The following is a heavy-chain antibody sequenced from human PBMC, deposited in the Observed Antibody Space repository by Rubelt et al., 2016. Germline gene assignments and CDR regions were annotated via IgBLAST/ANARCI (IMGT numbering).Heavy chain of an antibody. CDR1: GFSLSGYS. Sequence: EVQMVESGGGLVQPGGSLRLSCAASGFSLSGYSMDWVRQVPGKGLEWISYISGDSGTIYYADSVRGRFTISSDNVRNSLYLQMTRLRTEDTAVYYCVRGYLSTSCDQWGQGTLVTASS. CDR3: VRGYLSTSCDQ. D-gene: IGHD2-21*01. J-gene: IGHJ4*02. CDR2: ISGDSGTI. V-gene: IGHV3-48*04.